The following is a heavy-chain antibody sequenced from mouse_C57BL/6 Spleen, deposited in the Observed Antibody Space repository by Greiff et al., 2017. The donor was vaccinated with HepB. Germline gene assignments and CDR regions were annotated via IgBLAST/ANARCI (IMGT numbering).Heavy chain of an antibody. D-gene: IGHD1-1*01. Sequence: QVQLQQSGAELVKPGASVKISCKASGYAFRSYWMNWVKQRPGKGLEWIGQIYPGDGDTNYNGKFKGKATLTADKSSSTAYMQLSSLTSEDSAVYCGARWVITTVVAPWYFDVWGTGTTVTVSS. CDR3: ARWVITTVVAPWYFDV. CDR1: GYAFRSYW. CDR2: IYPGDGDT. V-gene: IGHV1-80*01. J-gene: IGHJ1*03.